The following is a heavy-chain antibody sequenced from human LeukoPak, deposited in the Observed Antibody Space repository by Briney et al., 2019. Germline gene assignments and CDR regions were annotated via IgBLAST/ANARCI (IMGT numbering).Heavy chain of an antibody. CDR1: GGSISSYY. V-gene: IGHV4-59*08. CDR3: ATLRGDYYDSRAYDL. CDR2: IYYSGST. J-gene: IGHJ3*01. Sequence: SETLSLTCTVSGGSISSYYWSWIRQPPGKGLEWIGYIYYSGSTNYNPSLKSRVFISIETSKNRFSLTLNSVTAADTAVYYCATLRGDYYDSRAYDLWGQGTMVTVSS. D-gene: IGHD3-22*01.